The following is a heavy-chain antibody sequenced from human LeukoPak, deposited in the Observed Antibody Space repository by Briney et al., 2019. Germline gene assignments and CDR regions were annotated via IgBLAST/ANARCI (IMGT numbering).Heavy chain of an antibody. CDR3: AREGGGTDAFDI. D-gene: IGHD3-16*01. Sequence: PGGSLRLSCAASGFTFLNFGMSWVRQAPGKGLEWISSISGSGDRTYYADSVKGRFTISRDNVDNTLFLQMTRLRAEDTATYFCAREGGGTDAFDIWGQGTMVTVSS. V-gene: IGHV3-23*01. J-gene: IGHJ3*02. CDR2: ISGSGDRT. CDR1: GFTFLNFG.